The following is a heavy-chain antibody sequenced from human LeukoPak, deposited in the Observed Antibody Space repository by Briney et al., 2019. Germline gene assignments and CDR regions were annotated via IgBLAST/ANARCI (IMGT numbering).Heavy chain of an antibody. Sequence: SVKVSCKASRGTFSSYTISWVRQAPGQGLEWMGRIIPILGIANYAQKFHGRGTITADKSTSTAYMELSSLRSEDTALYYCARDRYGVPAAMTSRAFDIWRQGTMVTVSS. CDR2: IIPILGIA. V-gene: IGHV1-69*04. J-gene: IGHJ3*02. CDR1: RGTFSSYT. D-gene: IGHD2-2*01. CDR3: ARDRYGVPAAMTSRAFDI.